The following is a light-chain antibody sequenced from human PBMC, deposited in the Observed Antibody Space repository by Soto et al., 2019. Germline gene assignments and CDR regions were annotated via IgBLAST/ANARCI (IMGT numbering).Light chain of an antibody. J-gene: IGLJ1*01. Sequence: QSALTQPASVSGSPGQSITISCTGTSSDVGAYDYVSWYQQHPDKAPKLMIYEVSNRPSGVPNRFSGSKSVNTATLTISGLQADAEADYYCSSYTRSSTRVFGTGTKVTVL. CDR3: SSYTRSSTRV. CDR2: EVS. V-gene: IGLV2-14*03. CDR1: SSDVGAYDY.